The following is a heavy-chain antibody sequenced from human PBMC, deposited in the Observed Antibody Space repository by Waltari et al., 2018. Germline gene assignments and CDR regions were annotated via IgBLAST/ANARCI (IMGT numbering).Heavy chain of an antibody. CDR3: ARDGAMGYDNDH. CDR1: GFTFSTYA. J-gene: IGHJ4*02. D-gene: IGHD5-12*01. V-gene: IGHV3-48*04. Sequence: EVRLVESGGGLVQPGVSLRLSCAASGFTFSTYAMNWVRQAPGKGLQWISYISAGSDVIYYADSVKGRFTISRDNAKNSLYLQMSSLRAEDTAVYYCARDGAMGYDNDHWGQGTLLTVSS. CDR2: ISAGSDVI.